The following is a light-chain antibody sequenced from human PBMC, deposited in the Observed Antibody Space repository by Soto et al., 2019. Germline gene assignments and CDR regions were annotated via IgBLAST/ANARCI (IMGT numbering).Light chain of an antibody. CDR3: QQYDNLPTT. Sequence: DIQMTQSPSSLSASVGDRVTITCQASQDISNYLNWYQQKPGKAPKLLIYDASNLETGVPSRFSGSGSRTDFTFTISSLQPEDIATYYCQQYDNLPTTFGQGTKVEIK. CDR2: DAS. V-gene: IGKV1-33*01. CDR1: QDISNY. J-gene: IGKJ1*01.